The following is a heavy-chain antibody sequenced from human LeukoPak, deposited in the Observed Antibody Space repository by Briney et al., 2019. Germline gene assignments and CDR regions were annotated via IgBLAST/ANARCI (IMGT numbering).Heavy chain of an antibody. CDR2: INHIGST. CDR1: GGSFSGYY. Sequence: SETLSLTCAVYGGSFSGYYWSWIRQPPGKGLEWIGEINHIGSTNYNPSLKSRVTISVDTSKNQFSLKLSSVTAADTAVYYCARRYYGSGSYYHYWGQGTLVTVSS. J-gene: IGHJ4*02. CDR3: ARRYYGSGSYYHY. D-gene: IGHD3-10*01. V-gene: IGHV4-34*01.